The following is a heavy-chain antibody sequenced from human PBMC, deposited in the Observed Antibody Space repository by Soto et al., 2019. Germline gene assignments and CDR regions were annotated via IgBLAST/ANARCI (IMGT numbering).Heavy chain of an antibody. CDR1: GFTFSSYA. D-gene: IGHD5-12*01. Sequence: GSLRLSCAASGFTFSSYAMSWVRQAPGKGLEWVSAISGSGGSTYYADSVKGRFTISRDNSKNTLYLQMNSLRAEDTAVYYCAKGRGYSGHGYYFDHWGQGTLVTVSS. V-gene: IGHV3-23*01. CDR3: AKGRGYSGHGYYFDH. CDR2: ISGSGGST. J-gene: IGHJ4*02.